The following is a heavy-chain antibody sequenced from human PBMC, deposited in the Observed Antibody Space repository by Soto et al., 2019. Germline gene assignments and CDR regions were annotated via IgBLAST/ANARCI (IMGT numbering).Heavy chain of an antibody. D-gene: IGHD6-13*01. CDR1: GFTFDDYA. CDR3: AKGRGLYSSSWYALDY. V-gene: IGHV3-9*01. Sequence: GGSLRLSCAASGFTFDDYAMHWVRQAPGKGLEWVSGISWNSGSIGYADSVKGRFTISRDNAKNSLYLQMNSLRAEDTALYYCAKGRGLYSSSWYALDYWGQGTLVTVSS. CDR2: ISWNSGSI. J-gene: IGHJ4*02.